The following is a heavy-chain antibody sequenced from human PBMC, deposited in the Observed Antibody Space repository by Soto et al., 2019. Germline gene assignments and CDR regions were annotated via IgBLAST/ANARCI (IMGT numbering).Heavy chain of an antibody. D-gene: IGHD2-2*01. CDR3: ARAACPSCYGFQH. Sequence: GGSLRLSCAASGFTFSSYWMHWVRQAPGKGLVWVSRINSDIYYADSVKGRFTISRDNAKNSAYLQMDSLRAEDTAIYYCARAACPSCYGFQHWGQGTLVTVSS. J-gene: IGHJ1*01. V-gene: IGHV3-74*01. CDR1: GFTFSSYW. CDR2: INSDI.